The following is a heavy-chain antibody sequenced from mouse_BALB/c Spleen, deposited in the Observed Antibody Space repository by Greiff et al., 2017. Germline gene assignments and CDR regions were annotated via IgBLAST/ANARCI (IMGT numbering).Heavy chain of an antibody. CDR3: ASWGSSYGGMDY. V-gene: IGHV1S56*01. J-gene: IGHJ4*01. CDR2: IYPGDGSN. Sequence: QVQLQQSGPELVKPGAFVKISCKASGYTFTSYDINWVKQSPGQGLEWIGWIYPGDGSNKYNENIKGKATLTADQSTSTAYLQLSSLPSENSAVYCWASWGSSYGGMDYWGQGTSVTVSS. D-gene: IGHD1-1*01. CDR1: GYTFTSYD.